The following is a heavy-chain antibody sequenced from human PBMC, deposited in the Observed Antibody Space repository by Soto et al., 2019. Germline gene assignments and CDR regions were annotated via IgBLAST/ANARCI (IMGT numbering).Heavy chain of an antibody. CDR3: GKDRGYGYRCAH. CDR2: IQADTGHP. D-gene: IGHD3-16*01. V-gene: IGHV1-18*01. Sequence: QVQLVQSGPEVKKPGASVKVSCKASGYTFLKYGINWVRQAPGQGLEWMGGIQADTGHPNVAQKFQDRVTMTTDTSTGTADMEVRSLRSGDTDTYYWGKDRGYGYRCAHWGQGNLVTVSS. CDR1: GYTFLKYG. J-gene: IGHJ4*02.